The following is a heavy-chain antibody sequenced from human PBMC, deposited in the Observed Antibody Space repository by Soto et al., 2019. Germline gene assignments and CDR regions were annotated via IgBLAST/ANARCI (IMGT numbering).Heavy chain of an antibody. CDR1: GFTFSSYW. D-gene: IGHD3-3*01. Sequence: PGWSLRLSCAASGFTFSSYWMSWVRQAPGKGLEWVANIKQDGSEKYYVDSVKGRFTISRDNAKNSLYLQMNSLRAEDTAVYYCAGYDFWSGYSIDYWGQGTLVTVSS. J-gene: IGHJ4*02. CDR3: AGYDFWSGYSIDY. V-gene: IGHV3-7*05. CDR2: IKQDGSEK.